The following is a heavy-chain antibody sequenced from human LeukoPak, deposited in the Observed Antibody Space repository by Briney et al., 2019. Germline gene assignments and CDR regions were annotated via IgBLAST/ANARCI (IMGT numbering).Heavy chain of an antibody. Sequence: ASVKVSCKASGYTFTSYDINWVRQATGQGLEWMGWMNPNSGNTGYAQRFQGRVTITRNTSISTAYMELSSLRSEDTAVYYCARGIAARRRGGYYYMDVWGKGTTVTVSS. CDR3: ARGIAARRRGGYYYMDV. V-gene: IGHV1-8*03. J-gene: IGHJ6*03. CDR2: MNPNSGNT. D-gene: IGHD6-6*01. CDR1: GYTFTSYD.